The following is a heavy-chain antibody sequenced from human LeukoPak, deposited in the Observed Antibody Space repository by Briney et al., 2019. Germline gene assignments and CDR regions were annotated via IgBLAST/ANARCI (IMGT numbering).Heavy chain of an antibody. V-gene: IGHV1-18*01. CDR1: GYTFTHYG. CDR2: ISASNGNT. CDR3: ASVPSSGSYFEY. D-gene: IGHD1-26*01. Sequence: ASVKVSCKASGYTFTHYGITWLRPAPGQGLAGMGWISASNGNTKCPQNLQGRVTRTTDTSTNPAYMELRILRSDDTAVYYCASVPSSGSYFEYWGQGTLVTVSS. J-gene: IGHJ4*02.